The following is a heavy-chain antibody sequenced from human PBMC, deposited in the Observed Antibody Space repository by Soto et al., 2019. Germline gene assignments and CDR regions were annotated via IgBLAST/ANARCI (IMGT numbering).Heavy chain of an antibody. V-gene: IGHV1-18*01. CDR1: GYTFTSYG. CDR3: ARDGASVYDYVWGSYPRAEYFQH. D-gene: IGHD3-16*02. J-gene: IGHJ1*01. Sequence: QVQLVQSGAEVKKPGASVKVSCKASGYTFTSYGISWVRQAAGQGLEWMGWISAYNGNTNYAQKLQGSVTMTTDTSTSTAYMELRSLRSDDTAVYYCARDGASVYDYVWGSYPRAEYFQHWGQGTLVIVSS. CDR2: ISAYNGNT.